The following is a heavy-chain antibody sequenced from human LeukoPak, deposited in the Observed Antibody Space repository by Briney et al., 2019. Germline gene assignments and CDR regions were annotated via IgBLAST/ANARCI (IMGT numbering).Heavy chain of an antibody. Sequence: PGWALRLSGAASGFTFSSYGMHWVRQAPGKGLEGGAVISYDGSNKYYADSVKGRFTISRDNSKNTLYLQMNNLRAEDTAVYYCAKEGDEYAYFDYWGQGTLVTVSS. J-gene: IGHJ4*02. D-gene: IGHD2-21*01. CDR2: ISYDGSNK. CDR1: GFTFSSYG. V-gene: IGHV3-30*18. CDR3: AKEGDEYAYFDY.